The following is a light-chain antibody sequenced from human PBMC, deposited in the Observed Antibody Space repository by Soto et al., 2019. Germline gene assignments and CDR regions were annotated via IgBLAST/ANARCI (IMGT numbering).Light chain of an antibody. V-gene: IGKV4-1*01. CDR1: QSVLSSSNNKNY. Sequence: DIVMTQSPDSLAVSLGERATINCKSSQSVLSSSNNKNYLAWYQQKPGQPPNLLIYWASTRESGVPDRFSGSGSGTDFTLNISSLQAEDVAVYDCQQYYSTPRTFGQGTKVEIK. CDR2: WAS. J-gene: IGKJ1*01. CDR3: QQYYSTPRT.